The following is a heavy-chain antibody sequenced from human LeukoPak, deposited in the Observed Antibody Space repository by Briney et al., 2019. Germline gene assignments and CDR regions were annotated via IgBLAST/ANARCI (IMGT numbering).Heavy chain of an antibody. V-gene: IGHV3-30*18. J-gene: IGHJ4*02. CDR3: ANQILGVVY. CDR1: GFTFSTYG. D-gene: IGHD3-3*01. Sequence: GRSLRLSCAASGFTFSTYGMHWVRQAPGKGLEWVPVISYDGSNKNYADSVKGRFTISRDNSKNTLYLQMNSLGAEDTAVYYCANQILGVVYWGQGTLVTVSS. CDR2: ISYDGSNK.